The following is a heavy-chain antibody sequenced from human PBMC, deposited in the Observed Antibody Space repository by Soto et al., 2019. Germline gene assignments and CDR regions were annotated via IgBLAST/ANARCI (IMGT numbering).Heavy chain of an antibody. J-gene: IGHJ5*02. V-gene: IGHV3-11*01. CDR1: GFTFSDYY. D-gene: IGHD3-3*01. CDR3: ARDAYDFWSGYSYNWFDP. CDR2: ISSSGSTI. Sequence: GGSLRLSCAASGFTFSDYYMSWIRQAPGKGLEWVSYISSSGSTIYYADSVKGRFTISRDNAKNSLYLQMNSLRAEDTAVYYCARDAYDFWSGYSYNWFDPWGQGTLVTVSS.